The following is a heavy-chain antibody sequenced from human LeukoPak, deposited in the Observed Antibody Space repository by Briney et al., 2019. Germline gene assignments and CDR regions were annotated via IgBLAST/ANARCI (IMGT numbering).Heavy chain of an antibody. CDR3: GVGSGRRLYYYYGMDV. CDR1: GGSISSGGYY. CDR2: IYYSGST. Sequence: SQTLSLTCTVSGGSISSGGYYWSWLRQHPGKGLEWIGNIYYSGSTYYNPSLKSRVTIPVTTSKNQFSLQLSSVAAADTAVYYWGVGSGRRLYYYYGMDVWGKGTTVTVSS. V-gene: IGHV4-31*09. J-gene: IGHJ6*04. D-gene: IGHD3-10*01.